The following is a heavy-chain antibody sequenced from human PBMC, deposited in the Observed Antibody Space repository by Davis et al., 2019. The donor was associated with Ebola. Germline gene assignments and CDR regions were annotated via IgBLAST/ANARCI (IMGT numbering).Heavy chain of an antibody. Sequence: SETLSLTCAVSGGSISSSNWWSWVRQPPGKGLEWIGEIYHSGSTNYNPSLKSRVTISVDTSKNQFSLKLSSVTAADTAVYYCARQLYNRSSADWFDPWGQGTLVIVSS. CDR1: GGSISSSNW. CDR3: ARQLYNRSSADWFDP. J-gene: IGHJ5*02. V-gene: IGHV4-4*02. CDR2: IYHSGST. D-gene: IGHD6-6*01.